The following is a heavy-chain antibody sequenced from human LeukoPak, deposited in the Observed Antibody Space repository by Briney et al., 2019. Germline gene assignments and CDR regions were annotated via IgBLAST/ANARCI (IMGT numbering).Heavy chain of an antibody. Sequence: SQTLSLTCTVSGGSLSSGDYYWGWIRQPPGKGLEWIGSIYFTGSAYYNPSLKSRVTISVDTSKNQFSLKLSSVTAADTAVYLCARWRHYYDTSGYHYGAWDCWGQGTLVTVSS. CDR2: IYFTGSA. CDR1: GGSLSSGDYY. CDR3: ARWRHYYDTSGYHYGAWDC. D-gene: IGHD3-22*01. V-gene: IGHV4-39*01. J-gene: IGHJ4*02.